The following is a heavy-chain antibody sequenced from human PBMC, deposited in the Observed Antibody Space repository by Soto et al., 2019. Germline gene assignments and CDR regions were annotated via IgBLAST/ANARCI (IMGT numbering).Heavy chain of an antibody. CDR1: GGSISSGGYY. CDR2: IYYSGST. V-gene: IGHV4-31*03. D-gene: IGHD6-13*01. Sequence: SETLSLTCTVSGGSISSGGYYWSWIRQHPGKGLEWIGYIYYSGSTYYNPSLKSRVTISVDTSKNQFSLKLSSVTAADTAVYYCARDARSGYSSSWNWFDPWGQGTLVTVSS. J-gene: IGHJ5*02. CDR3: ARDARSGYSSSWNWFDP.